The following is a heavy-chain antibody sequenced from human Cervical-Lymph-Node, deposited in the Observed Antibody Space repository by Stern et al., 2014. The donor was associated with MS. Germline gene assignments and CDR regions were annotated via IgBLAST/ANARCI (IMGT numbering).Heavy chain of an antibody. Sequence: QVQLQESGSGLVKPSQTLSLTCGVSGGSITSQGYAWSWLRQPPGKGLEWLGFIYHGGSASYNPSLKSRVNISVDSFKNQFSLKLDSVTAADTAVYFCARVGLYGDFDFWGQGTLVTVSS. J-gene: IGHJ4*02. CDR3: ARVGLYGDFDF. CDR2: IYHGGSA. CDR1: GGSITSQGYA. V-gene: IGHV4-30-2*01. D-gene: IGHD4-17*01.